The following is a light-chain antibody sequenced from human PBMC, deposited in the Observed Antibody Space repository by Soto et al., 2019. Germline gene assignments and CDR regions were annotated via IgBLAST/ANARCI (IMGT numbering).Light chain of an antibody. CDR3: CSYAGSSTYVL. CDR2: EGS. Sequence: QSALTQPASVSGSPGQSITISCSGSSSDVGSYNLVSWYQQYPGKAPKLIIYEGSRRPSGVSNRFSGSKSGNTASLIISGLQAEDEADYYCCSYAGSSTYVLFGGGTKLTVL. J-gene: IGLJ2*01. V-gene: IGLV2-23*01. CDR1: SSDVGSYNL.